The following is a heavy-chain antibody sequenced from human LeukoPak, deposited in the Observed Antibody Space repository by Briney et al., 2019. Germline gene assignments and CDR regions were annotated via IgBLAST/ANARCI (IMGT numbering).Heavy chain of an antibody. V-gene: IGHV4-34*01. CDR3: ARSFVHYDILTGYYPGRAIDY. Sequence: PSETLSLTCAVYGGSFSGYYWSWIRQPPGKGLEWIGEINHSGSTNYNPSLKSRVTISVDTSKNQFSLKLSSVTAADTAVYYCARSFVHYDILTGYYPGRAIDYWGQGTLVTVSS. D-gene: IGHD3-9*01. CDR1: GGSFSGYY. J-gene: IGHJ4*02. CDR2: INHSGST.